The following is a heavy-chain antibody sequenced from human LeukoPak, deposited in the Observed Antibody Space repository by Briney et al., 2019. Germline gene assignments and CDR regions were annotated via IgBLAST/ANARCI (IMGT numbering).Heavy chain of an antibody. Sequence: ASVKVSRKASGGTFSSYAISWVRQAPGQGLEWMGGIIPIFGTANYAQKFQGRVTITTDESTSTAYMELSSLRSEDTAVYYCATAYYYDSSGYYYTFDYWGQGTLVTVSS. CDR3: ATAYYYDSSGYYYTFDY. V-gene: IGHV1-69*05. D-gene: IGHD3-22*01. J-gene: IGHJ4*02. CDR2: IIPIFGTA. CDR1: GGTFSSYA.